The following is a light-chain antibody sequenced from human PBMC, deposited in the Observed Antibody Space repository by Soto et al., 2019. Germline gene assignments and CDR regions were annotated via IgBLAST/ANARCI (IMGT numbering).Light chain of an antibody. V-gene: IGLV1-47*01. CDR3: AAWDDTLDAQV. CDR1: RSNIGRNF. J-gene: IGLJ3*02. Sequence: QSVLTQSPSASGTPGQRVTISCSGSRSNIGRNFAYWYQHVPGTAPRLLIQRNNERPSGVPDRFSGSKSGTSVSLAISGLRYDDEATYYCAAWDDTLDAQVFGGGTQLTVL. CDR2: RNN.